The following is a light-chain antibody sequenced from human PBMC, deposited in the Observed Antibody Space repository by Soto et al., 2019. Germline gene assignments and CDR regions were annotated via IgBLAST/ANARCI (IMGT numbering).Light chain of an antibody. CDR2: SND. J-gene: IGLJ2*01. CDR1: NSNIGTKP. Sequence: QSVLTQPPSASGTPGQRVTISCSGTNSNIGTKPVSWYQHLPGTAPRVLIYSNDQWPSGVTDRFSGSKSGTSASLAISGLQSDDEADYYCAAWDDSLDAVVFGGGTKLTVL. CDR3: AAWDDSLDAVV. V-gene: IGLV1-44*01.